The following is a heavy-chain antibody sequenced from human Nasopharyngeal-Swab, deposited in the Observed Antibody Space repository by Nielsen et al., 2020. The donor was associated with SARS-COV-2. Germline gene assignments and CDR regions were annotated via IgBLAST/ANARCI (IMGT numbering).Heavy chain of an antibody. CDR1: GFTFSSHG. D-gene: IGHD2-15*01. CDR2: IAYDGSKV. J-gene: IGHJ6*02. Sequence: GESLKISCAASGFTFSSHGMHWVRQAPGKGLEWVAVIAYDGSKVYYADSVKGRFTISRDSAKNSLYLQMNNLRAEDTAVYYCARGYCSSGSCYAKHYGMDVWGQGTTVTVSS. V-gene: IGHV3-30*03. CDR3: ARGYCSSGSCYAKHYGMDV.